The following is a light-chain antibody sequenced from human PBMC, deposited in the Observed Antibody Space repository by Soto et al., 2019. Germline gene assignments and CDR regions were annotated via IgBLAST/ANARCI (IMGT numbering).Light chain of an antibody. V-gene: IGKV1-5*03. Sequence: DIQMTQSPSTLSASVGDRVTITCRASQSITNWLAWYQQKPGKAPKLLIYKASSLETGVPSRFSGSGSGTDFTLTISSLQPDDFATYYCQQFKPYSGLSFGGGTKVQIK. CDR3: QQFKPYSGLS. J-gene: IGKJ4*01. CDR1: QSITNW. CDR2: KAS.